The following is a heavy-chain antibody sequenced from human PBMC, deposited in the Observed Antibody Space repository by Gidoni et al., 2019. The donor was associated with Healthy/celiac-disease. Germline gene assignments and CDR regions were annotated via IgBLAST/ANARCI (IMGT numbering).Heavy chain of an antibody. D-gene: IGHD3-10*01. J-gene: IGHJ6*02. CDR1: GFTFSSYA. CDR2: ISGSGGST. V-gene: IGHV3-23*01. CDR3: AKDRVPSYYGMDV. Sequence: EVQLLESGGGLVQPGGSLRLSCSASGFTFSSYAMSWVRQAPGKGLEWVSAISGSGGSTYYADSVKGRFTISRDNSKNTLYLQMNSLRAEDTAVYYCAKDRVPSYYGMDVWGQGTTVTVSS.